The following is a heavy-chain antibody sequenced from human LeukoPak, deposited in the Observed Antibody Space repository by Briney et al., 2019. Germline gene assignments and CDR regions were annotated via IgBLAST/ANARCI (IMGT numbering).Heavy chain of an antibody. CDR2: IYYSGST. J-gene: IGHJ6*02. CDR1: GGSISSYY. CDR3: ARIVADDYYYDYYGMDV. D-gene: IGHD2-21*01. V-gene: IGHV4-59*01. Sequence: SETLSLTCTVSGGSISSYYWSWIRQPPGKGLEWIGYIYYSGSTNYNPSLKSRVTISVDTSKNQFSLKLSSVTAADTAVYYCARIVADDYYYDYYGMDVWGQGTTVTVSS.